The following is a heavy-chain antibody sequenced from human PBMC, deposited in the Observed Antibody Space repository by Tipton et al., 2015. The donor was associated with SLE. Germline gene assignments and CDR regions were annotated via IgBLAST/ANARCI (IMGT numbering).Heavy chain of an antibody. D-gene: IGHD3-22*01. V-gene: IGHV4-34*01. Sequence: TPSLTCAVYGGSFSGYYWSWIRQPPGKGLEWIGEINHSGSTNYNPSLKSRVTISVDTSKNQFSLKLSSVTAADTAVYYCARGHYDSSGCYFDLWGRGTLVTVSS. CDR2: INHSGST. J-gene: IGHJ2*01. CDR1: GGSFSGYY. CDR3: ARGHYDSSGCYFDL.